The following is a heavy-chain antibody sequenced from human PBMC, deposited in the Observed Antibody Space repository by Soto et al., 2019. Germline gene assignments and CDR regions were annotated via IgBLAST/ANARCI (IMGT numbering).Heavy chain of an antibody. J-gene: IGHJ5*02. V-gene: IGHV3-30*03. D-gene: IGHD2-2*01. CDR2: ISYDGSNK. Sequence: GGSLRLSCAASGFTFSSYGMHWVRQAPGKGLEWVAVISYDGSNKYYADSVKGRFTISRDNSKNTLYLQMNSLRAEDTAVYYCATFDIVVVPAARDWFDPWGQGT. CDR3: ATFDIVVVPAARDWFDP. CDR1: GFTFSSYG.